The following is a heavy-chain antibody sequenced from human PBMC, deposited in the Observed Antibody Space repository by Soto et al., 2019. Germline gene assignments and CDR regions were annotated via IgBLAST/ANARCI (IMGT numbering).Heavy chain of an antibody. D-gene: IGHD6-19*01. CDR3: AKDAISKGASGWYVYYYYGMDV. V-gene: IGHV3-23*01. CDR2: ISGSGGST. Sequence: GGSLRLSCAASGFTFSSYAMSWVRQAPGKGLEWVSAISGSGGSTYYADSVKGRFTISRDNSKNTLYLQMNSLRAEDTAVYYCAKDAISKGASGWYVYYYYGMDVWGQGTTVTVSS. CDR1: GFTFSSYA. J-gene: IGHJ6*02.